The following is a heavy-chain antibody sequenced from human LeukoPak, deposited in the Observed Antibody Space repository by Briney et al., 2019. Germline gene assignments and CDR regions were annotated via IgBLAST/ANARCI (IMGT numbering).Heavy chain of an antibody. V-gene: IGHV4-61*05. CDR1: GVSISSSSYY. J-gene: IGHJ4*02. Sequence: SETLSLTCTVSGVSISSSSYYWSWLRQPPGKGLEWIVYTYYSGSGSTNYNPSLKSRVTISVDKSMNQFSLKLSSVTAADTAVYYWARRGGHGGSFDYWGQGTLVTVSS. D-gene: IGHD4-23*01. CDR2: TYYSGSGST. CDR3: ARRGGHGGSFDY.